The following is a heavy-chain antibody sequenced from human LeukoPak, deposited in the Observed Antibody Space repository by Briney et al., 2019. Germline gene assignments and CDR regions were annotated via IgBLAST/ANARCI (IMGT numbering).Heavy chain of an antibody. Sequence: GGSLRLSCAASGFIFDEYGMSWVRQAPGKGLEWVSGISLNGGSRGYADSVKGRFIISRDNAKNSVYLQMNSLRAEDTAVYYCAREAVAGTAFDYWGQGALVTVSS. CDR1: GFIFDEYG. CDR3: AREAVAGTAFDY. J-gene: IGHJ4*02. V-gene: IGHV3-20*04. CDR2: ISLNGGSR. D-gene: IGHD6-19*01.